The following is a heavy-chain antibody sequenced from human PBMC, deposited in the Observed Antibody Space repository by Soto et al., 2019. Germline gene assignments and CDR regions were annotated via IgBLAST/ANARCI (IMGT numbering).Heavy chain of an antibody. D-gene: IGHD1-26*01. J-gene: IGHJ4*02. Sequence: LRLSCAASGCTFSTYNMNWVRQAPGKGLEWVSFISTSEDTIFYADSVKGRFTISRDDAKNSLFLQMSSLRDEDTAVYYCTRVRGNFQSDSWGQGTLVTVSS. CDR3: TRVRGNFQSDS. V-gene: IGHV3-48*02. CDR2: ISTSEDTI. CDR1: GCTFSTYN.